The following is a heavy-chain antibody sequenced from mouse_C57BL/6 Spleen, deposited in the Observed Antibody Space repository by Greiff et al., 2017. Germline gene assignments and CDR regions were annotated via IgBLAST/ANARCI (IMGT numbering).Heavy chain of an antibody. D-gene: IGHD1-1*01. CDR3: ARDGSPLDY. CDR2: ISGGGGNT. V-gene: IGHV5-9*01. J-gene: IGHJ2*01. Sequence: EVQGVESGGGLVKPGGSLKLSCAASGFTFSSYTMSWVRQTPEKRLEWVATISGGGGNTYYPDSVKGRFTISRDNAKNTLYLQMSSLRSEDTALYYCARDGSPLDYWGQGTTLTVSS. CDR1: GFTFSSYT.